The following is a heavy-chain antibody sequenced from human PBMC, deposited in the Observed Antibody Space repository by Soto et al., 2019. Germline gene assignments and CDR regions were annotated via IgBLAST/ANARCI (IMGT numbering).Heavy chain of an antibody. V-gene: IGHV4-39*01. CDR2: ISYSGRT. CDR3: ARQQYYDSRGLFDY. D-gene: IGHD3-22*01. CDR1: GGSINNRTYY. J-gene: IGHJ4*02. Sequence: SETLSLTCSVSGGSINNRTYYWGWIRQPPGKGLEWIGSISYSGRTYDNPSLKSRVTISSDTSNNQFSLKLSSVTAADTAVYYCARQQYYDSRGLFDYWGQGTLVTVSS.